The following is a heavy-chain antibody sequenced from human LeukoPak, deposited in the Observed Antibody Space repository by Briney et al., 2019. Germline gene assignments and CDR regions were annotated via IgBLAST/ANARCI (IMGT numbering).Heavy chain of an antibody. D-gene: IGHD4-17*01. CDR3: ARDPLYGDYFY. J-gene: IGHJ4*02. CDR1: GYTFISYG. Sequence: ASVKVSCKASGYTFISYGITWVRQAPGQGLEWMGWISPYTTKTNYTQSLQGRVTMTTDTSTSTAYMELSSLMSEDTAVYYCARDPLYGDYFYWGQGTLITVSS. CDR2: ISPYTTKT. V-gene: IGHV1-18*01.